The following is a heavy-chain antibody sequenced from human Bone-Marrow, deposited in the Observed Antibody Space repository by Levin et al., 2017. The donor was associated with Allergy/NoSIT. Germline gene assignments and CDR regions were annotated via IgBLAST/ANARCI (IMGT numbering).Heavy chain of an antibody. CDR2: ITSSSTTI. Sequence: HAGGSLRLSCAASGFTFSNHYLNWVRQAPGKGLEWLAYITSSSTTIHYADSVKGRFTISRDNAKNSVYLQMSGLRDEDTAVYYCVREMMGAAMVNWYFDLWGRGTLVTVSS. CDR3: VREMMGAAMVNWYFDL. CDR1: GFTFSNHY. D-gene: IGHD5-18*01. V-gene: IGHV3-48*02. J-gene: IGHJ2*01.